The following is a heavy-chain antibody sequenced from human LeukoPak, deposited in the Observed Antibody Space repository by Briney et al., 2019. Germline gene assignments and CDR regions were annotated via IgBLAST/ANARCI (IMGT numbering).Heavy chain of an antibody. CDR2: ISYDGSNK. Sequence: GGSLRLSCAASGFTFSSYAMHWVRQAPGKGLEWVAVISYDGSNKYYADSVKGRFTISRDNAKNSLYLQMNSLRAEDTAVYYCARVKIQLWLRLVDYWGQGTLVTVSS. V-gene: IGHV3-30*04. J-gene: IGHJ4*02. CDR1: GFTFSSYA. D-gene: IGHD5-18*01. CDR3: ARVKIQLWLRLVDY.